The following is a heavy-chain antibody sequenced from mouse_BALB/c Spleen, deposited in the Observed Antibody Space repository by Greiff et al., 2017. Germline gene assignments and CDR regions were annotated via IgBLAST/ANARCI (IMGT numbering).Heavy chain of an antibody. CDR3: ARGGSSYGYFDV. V-gene: IGHV5-9-4*01. D-gene: IGHD1-1*01. Sequence: EVQLVESGGGLVKPGGSLKLSCAASGFTFSSYAMSWVRQSPEKRLEWVAEISSGGSYTYYPDTVTGRFTISRDNAKNTLYLEMSSLRSEDTAMYYCARGGSSYGYFDVWGAGTTVTVSS. CDR2: ISSGGSYT. CDR1: GFTFSSYA. J-gene: IGHJ1*01.